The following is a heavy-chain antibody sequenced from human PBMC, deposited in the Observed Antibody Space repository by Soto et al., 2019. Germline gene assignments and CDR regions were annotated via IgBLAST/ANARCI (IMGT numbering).Heavy chain of an antibody. CDR1: GFTFSDYY. CDR2: ISSSSSYT. Sequence: QVQLVESGGGLVKPGGSLRLSCAASGFTFSDYYMSWIRQAPGKGLEWVSYISSSSSYTNYADSVKGRFTISRDNAKNSLCLQMNSLRAEDTAVYYCAREAHYYGSGSYIYYWGQGTLVTVSS. D-gene: IGHD3-10*01. J-gene: IGHJ4*02. V-gene: IGHV3-11*05. CDR3: AREAHYYGSGSYIYY.